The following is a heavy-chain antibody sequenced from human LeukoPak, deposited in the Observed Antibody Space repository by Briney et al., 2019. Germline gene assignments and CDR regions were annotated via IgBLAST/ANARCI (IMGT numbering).Heavy chain of an antibody. J-gene: IGHJ4*02. CDR1: GFTFSSYA. D-gene: IGHD5-24*01. CDR2: ISGSGGST. Sequence: GGSLRLSCAASGFTFSSYAMSWVRQAPGKGLEWISTISGSGGSTYYADSVKGRFTISRDNSKNTLYLQMNSLRAEDTAVYYCAKDMGLQRYYFDYWGQGTLVTVSS. V-gene: IGHV3-23*01. CDR3: AKDMGLQRYYFDY.